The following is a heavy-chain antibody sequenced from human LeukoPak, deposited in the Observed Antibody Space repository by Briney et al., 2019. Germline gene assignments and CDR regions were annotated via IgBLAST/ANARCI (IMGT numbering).Heavy chain of an antibody. CDR3: ARAIGGQKDY. V-gene: IGHV1-8*03. Sequence: ASVKVSCKASGYTFTSYGISWVRQATGQGLEWMGWMNPNSGNTGYAQKFQGRVTITRNTSISTAYMELSSLRSEDTAVYYCARAIGGQKDYWGQGTLVTVSS. CDR2: MNPNSGNT. D-gene: IGHD6-25*01. CDR1: GYTFTSYG. J-gene: IGHJ4*02.